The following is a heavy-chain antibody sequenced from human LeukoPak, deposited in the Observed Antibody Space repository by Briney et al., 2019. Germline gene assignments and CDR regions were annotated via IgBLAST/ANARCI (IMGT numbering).Heavy chain of an antibody. J-gene: IGHJ6*02. V-gene: IGHV3-7*01. CDR3: ARDRRIAVAGTYYYYGMDV. D-gene: IGHD6-19*01. CDR1: GFTFSSYW. Sequence: GGSLRLSCAASGFTFSSYWMSWVRQAPGKGLEWVANIKQDGSEKYYVDSVKGRFTISRDNAKNSLYLQMNSLRAEDTAVYYRARDRRIAVAGTYYYYGMDVWGQGTTVTVSS. CDR2: IKQDGSEK.